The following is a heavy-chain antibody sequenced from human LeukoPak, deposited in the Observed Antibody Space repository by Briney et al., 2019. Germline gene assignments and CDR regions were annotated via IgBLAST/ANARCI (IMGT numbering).Heavy chain of an antibody. D-gene: IGHD1-26*01. CDR2: ISWNSGSI. J-gene: IGHJ2*01. Sequence: PGGSLRLSCAASGFTFDDYAMHWVRQAPGKGLEWVSGISWNSGSIGYADSVKGRFTISRDNAKNSLYLQMNSLRAEDTALYYCAKAPGSYYSDWYFDLWGRGTLVTVSS. CDR1: GFTFDDYA. CDR3: AKAPGSYYSDWYFDL. V-gene: IGHV3-9*01.